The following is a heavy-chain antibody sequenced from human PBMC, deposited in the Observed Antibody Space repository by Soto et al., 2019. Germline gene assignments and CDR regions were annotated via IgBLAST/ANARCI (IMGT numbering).Heavy chain of an antibody. CDR2: INGGGGST. CDR3: AKDKVCSGGSCYYDY. CDR1: GFTFSSYT. J-gene: IGHJ4*02. Sequence: EVQLLEAGGDLIQPGGSLRLSCAASGFTFSSYTMTWVCQAPGKGLEWVSAINGGGGSTYYAGSVNGRFTISRENSKDTLYLQMNSLRAEDTAVYYCAKDKVCSGGSCYYDYWGQGTLVTVSS. V-gene: IGHV3-23*01. D-gene: IGHD2-15*01.